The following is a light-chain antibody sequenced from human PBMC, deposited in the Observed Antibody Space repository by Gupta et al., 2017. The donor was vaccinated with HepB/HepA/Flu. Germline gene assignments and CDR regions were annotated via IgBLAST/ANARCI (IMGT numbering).Light chain of an antibody. J-gene: IGLJ2*01. CDR1: ALPKQY. V-gene: IGLV3-25*03. Sequence: SYELTQPPSVSVHPAQTATITSSGEALPKQYGHWYQQKPGQAPMLVMYKDSERPSGIPERFSGSSSGTTVTLTISEVRAEDEADYFCPSADITVSHQVFGGGTRLTVL. CDR2: KDS. CDR3: PSADITVSHQV.